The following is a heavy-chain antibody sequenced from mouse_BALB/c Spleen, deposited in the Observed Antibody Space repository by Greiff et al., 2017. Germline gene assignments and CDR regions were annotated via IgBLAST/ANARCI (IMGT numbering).Heavy chain of an antibody. CDR3: AREGAYYRYTWFAY. Sequence: EVKLMESGGGLVKPGGSLKLSCAASGFTFSSYAMSWVRQTPEKRLEWVASISSGGSTYYPDSVKGRFTISRDNARNILYLQMSSLRSEDTAMYYCAREGAYYRYTWFAYWGQGTLVTVSA. J-gene: IGHJ3*01. CDR1: GFTFSSYA. CDR2: ISSGGST. V-gene: IGHV5-6-5*01. D-gene: IGHD2-14*01.